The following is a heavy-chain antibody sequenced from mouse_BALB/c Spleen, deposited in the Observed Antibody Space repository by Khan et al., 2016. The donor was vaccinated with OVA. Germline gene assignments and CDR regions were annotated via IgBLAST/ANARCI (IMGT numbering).Heavy chain of an antibody. Sequence: VRLQQSGPELVKPGASMRISCKASGYSFTGYTMNWVKQSYEKNLEWIGLINPYNGVTRCNQKFKDKATFIVDTSSSTAYMELLGLTSEDSAVYYCARDYRYYFDCWGQGTTLAVSS. J-gene: IGHJ2*01. V-gene: IGHV1-31*01. CDR2: INPYNGVT. D-gene: IGHD2-12*01. CDR1: GYSFTGYT. CDR3: ARDYRYYFDC.